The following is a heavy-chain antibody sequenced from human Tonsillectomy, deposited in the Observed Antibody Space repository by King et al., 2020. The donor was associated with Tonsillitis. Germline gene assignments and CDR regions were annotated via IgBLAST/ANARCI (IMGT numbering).Heavy chain of an antibody. Sequence: VQLVESGGDLVQPGGSLRLSCAASGFIASSNYISWVRQAPGKGLEWVSLLYNGGATHYADSVKGRFPISGDISKNAVFLQMTGLRSEDTAVYYCARGRFGSPLVWGQGTVVAVSS. CDR1: GFIASSNY. D-gene: IGHD3-16*01. CDR2: LYNGGAT. J-gene: IGHJ3*01. V-gene: IGHV3-53*01. CDR3: ARGRFGSPLV.